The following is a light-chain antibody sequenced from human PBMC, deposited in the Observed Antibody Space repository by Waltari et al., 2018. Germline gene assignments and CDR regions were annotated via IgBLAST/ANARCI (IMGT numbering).Light chain of an antibody. CDR1: ALPKQY. Sequence: SYELTQPPSVSVSPGQTARIPCSGDALPKQYAYWYHQKPGQAPVLVVYKDSGRPSGIPERFSGSSSGTTVTLTISGVQAEDEADYYCQSADSSGTVVFGGGTKLTVL. CDR3: QSADSSGTVV. J-gene: IGLJ2*01. V-gene: IGLV3-25*03. CDR2: KDS.